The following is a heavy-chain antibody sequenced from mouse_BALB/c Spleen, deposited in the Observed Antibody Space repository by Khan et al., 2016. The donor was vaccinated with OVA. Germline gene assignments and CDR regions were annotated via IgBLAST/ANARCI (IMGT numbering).Heavy chain of an antibody. CDR1: GYTFTDFN. CDR3: ARSGYGSFAY. Sequence: VQLQQSGPELVKPGASVRISCKTSGYTFTDFNLDWVKQSHGKSLEWIGYIFPNDGGAGYNQTFKTKATLTVASSSRTAYMELRSLTSEDSAVYYCARSGYGSFAYWGQGTLVTVSA. V-gene: IGHV1S29*02. J-gene: IGHJ3*01. CDR2: IFPNDGGA. D-gene: IGHD1-2*01.